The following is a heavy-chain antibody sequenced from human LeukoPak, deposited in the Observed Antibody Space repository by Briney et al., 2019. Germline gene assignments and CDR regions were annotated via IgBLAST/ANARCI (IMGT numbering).Heavy chain of an antibody. CDR2: MNPNSGNT. Sequence: ASVKVSCKASGYTFTSYDINWVRQATGQGLEWMGWMNPNSGNTGYAQKFQGRVTMTRNTSISTAYMELSSLRSEATAVYYCARGLSAGLDILTGYYSGREGGYYYYGMDVWGQGTTVTVSS. CDR3: ARGLSAGLDILTGYYSGREGGYYYYGMDV. J-gene: IGHJ6*02. D-gene: IGHD3-9*01. CDR1: GYTFTSYD. V-gene: IGHV1-8*01.